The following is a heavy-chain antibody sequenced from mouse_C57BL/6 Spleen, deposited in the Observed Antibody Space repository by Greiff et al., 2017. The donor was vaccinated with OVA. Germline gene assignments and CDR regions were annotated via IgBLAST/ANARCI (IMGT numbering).Heavy chain of an antibody. CDR2: IDPSDSYT. D-gene: IGHD2-4*01. V-gene: IGHV1-50*01. CDR1: GYTFTSYW. CDR3: ARNYELDY. J-gene: IGHJ4*01. Sequence: QVQLQQPGAELVKPGASVKLSCKASGYTFTSYWMQWVKQRPGQGLEWIGEIDPSDSYTNYNQKFKGKATLTVDTSSSTAYMQLSSLTSEDSAVYYCARNYELDYWGQGTSVTVSS.